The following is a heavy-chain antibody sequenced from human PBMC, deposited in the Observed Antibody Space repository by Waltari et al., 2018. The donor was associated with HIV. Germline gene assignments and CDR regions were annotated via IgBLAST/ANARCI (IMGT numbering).Heavy chain of an antibody. CDR3: ARDRRRYNWNYVWFDP. Sequence: QVQLQQWGAGLLKPSETLSLTCAVYGGSFSGYYWSWIRQPPGKGLEWIGEINHSGSTNYNPSLKSRVTISVDTSKNQFSLKLSSVTAADTAVYYCARDRRRYNWNYVWFDPWGQGTLVTVSS. V-gene: IGHV4-34*01. CDR2: INHSGST. D-gene: IGHD1-7*01. CDR1: GGSFSGYY. J-gene: IGHJ5*02.